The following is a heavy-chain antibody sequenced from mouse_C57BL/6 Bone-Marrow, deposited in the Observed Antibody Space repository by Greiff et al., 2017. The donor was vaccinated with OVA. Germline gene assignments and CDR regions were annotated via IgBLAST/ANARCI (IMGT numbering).Heavy chain of an antibody. J-gene: IGHJ4*01. CDR1: GFSLSTSGMG. CDR2: IYWDDDK. Sequence: QVTLKECGPGILQSSQTLSLTCSFSGFSLSTSGMGVSWIRQPSGKGLEWLAHIYWDDDKRYNPSLKSRLTISKDTSRNQVFLKITSVDTADTATYYCARSWYYGGDYWGQGTSVTVSS. D-gene: IGHD1-1*01. V-gene: IGHV8-12*01. CDR3: ARSWYYGGDY.